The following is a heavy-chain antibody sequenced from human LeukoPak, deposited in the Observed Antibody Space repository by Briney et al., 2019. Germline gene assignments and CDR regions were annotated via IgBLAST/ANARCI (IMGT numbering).Heavy chain of an antibody. D-gene: IGHD3-9*01. CDR2: ISSSGSYI. J-gene: IGHJ4*02. V-gene: IGHV3-21*01. CDR3: ASRSSDILTAYKYYFDY. Sequence: TGGSLRLSCATSGFSFGSYNMNWVRQAPGKGLKWVSSISSSGSYIYYADSVRGRFTISRDNAKNSLYLQMNSLRAEDTAVYYCASRSSDILTAYKYYFDYWGQGTLVTVSS. CDR1: GFSFGSYN.